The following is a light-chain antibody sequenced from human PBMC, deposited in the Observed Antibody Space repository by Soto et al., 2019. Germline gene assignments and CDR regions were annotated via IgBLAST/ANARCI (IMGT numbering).Light chain of an antibody. CDR2: AAS. J-gene: IGKJ4*01. CDR3: QHGYSTPLT. V-gene: IGKV1-39*01. Sequence: DLQMPQSPSSLSASVGDRVTITCRASQSISTYLHWYQQKPGKAPNLLIYAASTLQSGVPSRFSGSGSGTDFTLTISSLQPEDFATYFCQHGYSTPLTFGGGTKVDIK. CDR1: QSISTY.